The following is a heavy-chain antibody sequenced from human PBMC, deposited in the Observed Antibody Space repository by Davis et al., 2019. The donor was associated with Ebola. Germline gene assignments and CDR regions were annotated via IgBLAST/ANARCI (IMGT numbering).Heavy chain of an antibody. Sequence: AASVKVSCKASGGTFSSYAISWVRQAPGQGLEWMGRIIPILGIANYAQKFQGRVTITADKSTSTAYMELSSLRSEDTAVYYCARGTSIVRAQLGYYYYYGMDVWGQGTTVTVSS. J-gene: IGHJ6*02. CDR3: ARGTSIVRAQLGYYYYYGMDV. V-gene: IGHV1-69*04. D-gene: IGHD1-26*01. CDR2: IIPILGIA. CDR1: GGTFSSYA.